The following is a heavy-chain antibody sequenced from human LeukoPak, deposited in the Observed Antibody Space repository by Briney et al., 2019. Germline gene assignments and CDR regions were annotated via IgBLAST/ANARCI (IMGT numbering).Heavy chain of an antibody. CDR2: ISGNGNSS. CDR3: AKVALLGIVVGGGMDV. Sequence: GGSLRLSCAASGFTFRMYAINWVRQRPGKGLEWVSAISGNGNSSFHADSVKGRFTISRDNSKNTLLQQIERLRVEDTAVYYCAKVALLGIVVGGGMDVWGQGTTVTVSS. D-gene: IGHD6-19*01. V-gene: IGHV3-23*01. CDR1: GFTFRMYA. J-gene: IGHJ6*02.